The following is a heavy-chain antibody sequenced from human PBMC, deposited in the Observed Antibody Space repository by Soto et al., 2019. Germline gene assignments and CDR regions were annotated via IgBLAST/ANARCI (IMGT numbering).Heavy chain of an antibody. J-gene: IGHJ4*02. CDR2: ISWNSGSI. V-gene: IGHV3-9*01. CDR1: GFTFDDYA. CDR3: AKDIAHSLAARTDTFDC. Sequence: EVQLVESGGGLVQPGRSLRLSCAASGFTFDDYAMHWVRQAPGKGLEWVSGISWNSGSIGYAGSVKGRFTISSDKAKNSLYMQMNSLRAEDTALYYCAKDIAHSLAARTDTFDCWGQRTLVTVSS. D-gene: IGHD6-6*01.